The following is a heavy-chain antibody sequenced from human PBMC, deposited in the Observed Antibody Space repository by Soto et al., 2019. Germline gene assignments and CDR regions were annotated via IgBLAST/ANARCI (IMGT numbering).Heavy chain of an antibody. CDR3: ARDLGKIGAFDV. CDR1: VCTFSSYG. Sequence: GGSVRLSCASSVCTFSSYGMSCVRDSPGKWLEWVANIKQDGSEKYYVDSVKGRFTISRDNAKNSPYLQMNSLRAEDTAVYYCARDLGKIGAFDVWGEGTMV. J-gene: IGHJ3*01. V-gene: IGHV3-7*01. CDR2: IKQDGSEK.